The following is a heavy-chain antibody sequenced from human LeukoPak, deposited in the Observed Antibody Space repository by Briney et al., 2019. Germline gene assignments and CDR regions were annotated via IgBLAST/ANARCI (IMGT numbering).Heavy chain of an antibody. D-gene: IGHD3-22*01. CDR1: GFTFSSYD. CDR2: ISGSGGST. V-gene: IGHV3-23*01. CDR3: AKDRGGVVVRAFDY. Sequence: GGSLRLSCAASGFTFSSYDMSWVRQAPGKGLEWVSGISGSGGSTYYADSVKGRFTISRDNSKNTLYLQMNSLRVEDTAVYYCAKDRGGVVVRAFDYWGQGTLVTVSS. J-gene: IGHJ4*02.